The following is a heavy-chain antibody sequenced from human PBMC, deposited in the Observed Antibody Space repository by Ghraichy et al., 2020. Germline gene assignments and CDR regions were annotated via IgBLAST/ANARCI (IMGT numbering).Heavy chain of an antibody. V-gene: IGHV3-21*01. CDR2: VSSRSNYI. J-gene: IGHJ4*02. Sequence: RSSCATSGFTFSKYVMNWVRQTPGKRLQWVSSVSSRSNYIYYADSLKGRFTISRDNAKNSVFLQMHNLRVEDTAVYYCVRGGPMDYWGRGTLVTVSS. CDR1: GFTFSKYV. D-gene: IGHD3-16*01. CDR3: VRGGPMDY.